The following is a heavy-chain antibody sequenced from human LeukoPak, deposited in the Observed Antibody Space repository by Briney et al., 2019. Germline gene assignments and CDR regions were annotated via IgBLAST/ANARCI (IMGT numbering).Heavy chain of an antibody. V-gene: IGHV3-15*01. J-gene: IGHJ4*02. CDR2: IKSKTDGGTT. Sequence: GGSLRLSCAASGFTFTNAWVTWVRQAPGKGLEWVGRIKSKTDGGTTDYAAPVKGRFTISRDDSKNTLSLQMNSLKAEDTAVYYCTIDGSPTRTSKWFGYFDYWGQGTLVTVSS. CDR1: GFTFTNAW. CDR3: TIDGSPTRTSKWFGYFDY. D-gene: IGHD3-10*01.